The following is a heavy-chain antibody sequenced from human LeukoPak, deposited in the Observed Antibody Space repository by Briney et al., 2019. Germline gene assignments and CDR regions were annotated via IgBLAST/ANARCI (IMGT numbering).Heavy chain of an antibody. V-gene: IGHV1-8*01. CDR3: ATIYGGKAPNWFDP. J-gene: IGHJ5*02. Sequence: ASVKVSCKASGYTFTSYDINWVRQATGQGLEWMGWMNPNSGNTGYAQKFQGRVTMTRNTSISTAYMELSSLRSEDTAVYYCATIYGGKAPNWFDPWGQETLVTVSS. D-gene: IGHD4-23*01. CDR2: MNPNSGNT. CDR1: GYTFTSYD.